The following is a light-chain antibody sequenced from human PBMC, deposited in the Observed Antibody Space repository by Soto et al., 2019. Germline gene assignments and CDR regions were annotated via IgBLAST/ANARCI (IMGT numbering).Light chain of an antibody. CDR3: QQRGDRPMYT. CDR1: QSVRY. Sequence: EIVLTQSPGTLSLSPGERATLSCRASQSVRYFAWYQQKPGQAPRVLMSDAFTRASGTPARFSGSGSGTDFTLTISSLEPEDFAVYYCQQRGDRPMYTFGQGTILEI. V-gene: IGKV3-11*01. J-gene: IGKJ2*01. CDR2: DAF.